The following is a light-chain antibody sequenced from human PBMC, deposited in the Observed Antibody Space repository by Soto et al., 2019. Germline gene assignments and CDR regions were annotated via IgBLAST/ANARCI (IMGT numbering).Light chain of an antibody. V-gene: IGLV2-14*03. CDR1: SSDLGAYDY. CDR2: DVS. CDR3: SSYTSSRTPSYA. Sequence: QSALTQPASVSGSPGQSITISCTGTSSDLGAYDYVSWYQHHPGKAPKLMIYDVSNRPSGVSNRFSGSKSGNTASLTISGLQAEDEADYYCSSYTSSRTPSYAFGTGTKVTV. J-gene: IGLJ1*01.